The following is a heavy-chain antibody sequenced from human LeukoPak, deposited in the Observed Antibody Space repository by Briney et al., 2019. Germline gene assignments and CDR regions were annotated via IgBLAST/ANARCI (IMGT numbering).Heavy chain of an antibody. Sequence: GGSLRLSCEGSGFSFSEYWMSWVRQAPGKGLEWVASVKQGGREKYYVDSVKGRFDISRDDAKNSLYLQMNTLRSDDTSLYYCASYYGINGVFGYWGQGTLVTVSS. J-gene: IGHJ4*02. V-gene: IGHV3-7*01. CDR2: VKQGGREK. CDR3: ASYYGINGVFGY. D-gene: IGHD4-17*01. CDR1: GFSFSEYW.